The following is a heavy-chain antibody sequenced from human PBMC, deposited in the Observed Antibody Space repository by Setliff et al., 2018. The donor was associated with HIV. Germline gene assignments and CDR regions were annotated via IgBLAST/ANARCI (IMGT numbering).Heavy chain of an antibody. D-gene: IGHD2-15*01. V-gene: IGHV4-38-2*02. CDR2: IYHSGTT. J-gene: IGHJ4*02. Sequence: PSETLSLTCTVSGYSISSVSYWGWIRQPPGKGLEWIGSIYHSGTTYYNPPLKSRVTISVDTSKKQFFLKLSSVTAADTAVYYCARGRYGYGGNWADYWGQGTLVTVSS. CDR1: GYSISSVSY. CDR3: ARGRYGYGGNWADY.